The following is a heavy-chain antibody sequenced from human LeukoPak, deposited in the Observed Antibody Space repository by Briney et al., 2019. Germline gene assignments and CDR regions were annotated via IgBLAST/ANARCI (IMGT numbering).Heavy chain of an antibody. Sequence: GGSLRLSCVVSGINFADYAMHWVRQPPGKGLEWVSLISADGGSTFSADSVKGRFSISRDNSKNSLYLQMNSLRSEDTAMYYCAKESGKFDYWGQGTLVTVSS. CDR1: GINFADYA. J-gene: IGHJ4*02. CDR2: ISADGGST. CDR3: AKESGKFDY. V-gene: IGHV3-43*02.